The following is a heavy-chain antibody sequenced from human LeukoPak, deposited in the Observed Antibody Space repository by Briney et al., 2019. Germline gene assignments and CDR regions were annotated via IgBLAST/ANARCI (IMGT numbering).Heavy chain of an antibody. Sequence: PGGSLRLSCGASGFVFSNFALTWVRQAPGKGLEWVSTIIGSARSTFHAASVKGRFTISRDNSNNTVFLHMNSLRAEDTAVYFCAKHPGPYGANPFSSWGLGTPVTVSS. J-gene: IGHJ5*02. V-gene: IGHV3-23*01. CDR1: GFVFSNFA. CDR2: IIGSARST. D-gene: IGHD4-23*01. CDR3: AKHPGPYGANPFSS.